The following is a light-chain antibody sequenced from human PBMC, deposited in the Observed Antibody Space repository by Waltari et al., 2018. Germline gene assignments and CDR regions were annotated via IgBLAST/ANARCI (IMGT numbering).Light chain of an antibody. V-gene: IGLV3-19*01. CDR1: CVPTYY. Sequence: SSALTPDPAVSVALGPTVRITCLRDCVPTYYPSWFQQKPVPAPALVMYGYHNRPSRSPDRGSCSNSGGTAAWTITGAQAEEDADDHCNSRYNRDHGGYVFGAGTKVTVL. CDR3: NSRYNRDHGGYV. CDR2: GYH. J-gene: IGLJ1*01.